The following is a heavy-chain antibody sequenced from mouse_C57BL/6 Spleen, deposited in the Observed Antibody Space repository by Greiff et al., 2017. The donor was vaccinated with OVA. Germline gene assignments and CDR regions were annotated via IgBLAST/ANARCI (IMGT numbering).Heavy chain of an antibody. CDR1: GFTFSSYA. Sequence: EVKVVESGGGLVKPGGSLKLSCAASGFTFSSYAMSWVRQTPEKRLEWVATISDGGSYTYYPDNVKGRFTISRDNAKNNLYLQMSHLKSEDTAMYYCARGGSNYVEFAYWGQGTLVTVSA. CDR3: ARGGSNYVEFAY. V-gene: IGHV5-4*03. CDR2: ISDGGSYT. J-gene: IGHJ3*01. D-gene: IGHD2-5*01.